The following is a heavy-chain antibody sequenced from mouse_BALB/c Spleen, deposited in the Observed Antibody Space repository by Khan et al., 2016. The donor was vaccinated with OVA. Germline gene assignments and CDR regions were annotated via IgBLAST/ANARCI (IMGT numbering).Heavy chain of an antibody. Sequence: QVQLQQSGAELARPGASVKMSCKASGYTFTSYTIHWIKERPGQGLEWIGYINPSNGYTNYTQKFKDKATLTTDKSSTTAYLQLNSLTSDDSAVYNCVRDGAYHRNDGWFAYWGQGTLVTVSA. D-gene: IGHD2-14*01. CDR2: INPSNGYT. CDR3: VRDGAYHRNDGWFAY. CDR1: GYTFTSYT. J-gene: IGHJ3*01. V-gene: IGHV1-4*01.